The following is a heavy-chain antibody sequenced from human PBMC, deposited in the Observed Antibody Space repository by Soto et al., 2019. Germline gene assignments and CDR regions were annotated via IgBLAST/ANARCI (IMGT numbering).Heavy chain of an antibody. J-gene: IGHJ3*02. V-gene: IGHV1-69*13. CDR2: IIPIFGTA. D-gene: IGHD2-21*02. CDR1: EGTFSSYA. Sequence: SVKVSCKASEGTFSSYAISWVRQAPGQGLESMGGIIPIFGTANYAQKFQGRVTITADESTSTAYMELSSLRSEDTAVYYCAYRDPIVVVTAGAFDIWGQATMVTVTS. CDR3: AYRDPIVVVTAGAFDI.